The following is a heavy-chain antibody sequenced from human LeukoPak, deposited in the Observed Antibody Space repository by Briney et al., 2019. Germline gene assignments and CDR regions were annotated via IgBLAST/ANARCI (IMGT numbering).Heavy chain of an antibody. CDR3: AKCDTYGLEGGFDY. D-gene: IGHD5-18*01. J-gene: IGHJ4*02. CDR2: ISYDGSNK. Sequence: GGSLRLSCAASGFTLSSYGMHWVRQAPGKGLEWVAVISYDGSNKYYADSVKGRFTISRDNSKNTLYLQMNSLRAEDTAVYYCAKCDTYGLEGGFDYWGQGTLVTVSS. V-gene: IGHV3-30*18. CDR1: GFTLSSYG.